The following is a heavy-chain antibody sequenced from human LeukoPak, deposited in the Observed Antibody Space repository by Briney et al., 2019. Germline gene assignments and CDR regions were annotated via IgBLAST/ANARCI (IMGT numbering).Heavy chain of an antibody. CDR2: VSSSSSYI. Sequence: GGSLRLSCAASGFTFSSYSMNWVRQAPGKGLEWVSSVSSSSSYIYYADSVKGRFTISRDNAKNSLYLQMNSLRAEDTAVYYCARDMVRGVIPPRDAFDIWGQGTMVTVSS. J-gene: IGHJ3*02. CDR3: ARDMVRGVIPPRDAFDI. D-gene: IGHD3-10*01. V-gene: IGHV3-21*01. CDR1: GFTFSSYS.